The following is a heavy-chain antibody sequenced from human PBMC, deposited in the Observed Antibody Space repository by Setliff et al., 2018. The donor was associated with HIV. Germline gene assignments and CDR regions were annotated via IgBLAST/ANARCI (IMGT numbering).Heavy chain of an antibody. Sequence: GGSLRLSCAASGFTFSSYEMNWVRQAPGKGLEWVSYISSSGSTTYYADSVKGRFTISRDNSKNMLYLQMDSLRAEDTAVYYCARGRNRNYVVYGMDVWGQGTTVTVSS. CDR2: ISSSGSTT. CDR1: GFTFSSYE. CDR3: ARGRNRNYVVYGMDV. D-gene: IGHD1-7*01. J-gene: IGHJ6*02. V-gene: IGHV3-48*03.